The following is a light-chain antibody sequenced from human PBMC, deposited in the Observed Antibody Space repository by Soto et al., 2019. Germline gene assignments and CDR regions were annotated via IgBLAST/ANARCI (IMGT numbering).Light chain of an antibody. J-gene: IGLJ3*02. Sequence: QSALTQPASVSGSPGQSITISCTGTSSDVGSYNLFSWYQQHPGKAPQFMIYEVTKRPSGVSNRFSGSKSVNTASLTISGLQAEDEAAYYCCSYADSSTGVFGGGTKLTVL. CDR2: EVT. CDR3: CSYADSSTGV. CDR1: SSDVGSYNL. V-gene: IGLV2-23*02.